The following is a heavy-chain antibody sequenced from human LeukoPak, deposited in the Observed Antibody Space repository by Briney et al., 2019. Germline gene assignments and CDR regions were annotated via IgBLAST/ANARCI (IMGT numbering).Heavy chain of an antibody. CDR1: GFTFSSYS. J-gene: IGHJ4*02. Sequence: GGSLRLSCAASGFTFSSYSMNWVRQAPGKGLEWVSSISSSSSYIYYADSVKGRFTISRDNAKTSLYLQMNSLRAEDTAVYYCARDRSYPPGFDYWGQGTLVTVSS. V-gene: IGHV3-21*01. CDR3: ARDRSYPPGFDY. D-gene: IGHD1-26*01. CDR2: ISSSSSYI.